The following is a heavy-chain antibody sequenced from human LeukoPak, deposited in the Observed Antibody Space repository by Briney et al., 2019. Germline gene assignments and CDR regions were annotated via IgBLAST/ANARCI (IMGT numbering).Heavy chain of an antibody. J-gene: IGHJ4*02. CDR3: ARDFGSWYRAFDY. CDR2: ISSSSSYI. Sequence: GGSLRLSCAASGFTFSSHSMNWVRQAPGKGLEWVSSISSSSSYIYYADSVKGRFTISRDNAKNSLYLQMNSLRAEDTAVYYCARDFGSWYRAFDYWGQGTLVTVSS. D-gene: IGHD6-13*01. V-gene: IGHV3-21*01. CDR1: GFTFSSHS.